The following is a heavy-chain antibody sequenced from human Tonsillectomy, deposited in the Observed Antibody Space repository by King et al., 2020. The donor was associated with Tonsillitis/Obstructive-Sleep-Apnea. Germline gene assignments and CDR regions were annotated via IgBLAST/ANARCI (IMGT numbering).Heavy chain of an antibody. CDR3: ARVGSYYDSSAYYVS. D-gene: IGHD3-22*01. V-gene: IGHV1-2*02. CDR1: GYTFTDYY. Sequence: QLVQSGAEVKKPGASVKVSCKASGYTFTDYYMHWVRQAPGQGLEWRGWINPNSGGTNYAQKFQGRLTMTRDTSISTAYMELTRLRSDDTAVYYCARVGSYYDSSAYYVSWGQGTLVTVSS. CDR2: INPNSGGT. J-gene: IGHJ5*02.